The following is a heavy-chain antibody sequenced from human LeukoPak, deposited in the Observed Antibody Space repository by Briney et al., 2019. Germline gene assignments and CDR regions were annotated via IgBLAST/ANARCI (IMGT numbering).Heavy chain of an antibody. CDR3: ARGRGGYAQPYYFDY. V-gene: IGHV4-59*01. CDR1: GGSISSYY. Sequence: SETLSLTCTVYGGSISSYYWSWIRQPPGKGLEWIGYIYYSGSTNYNPSLKSRVTISVDTSKNQFSLKLSSVTAADTAVYYCARGRGGYAQPYYFDYWGQGTLVTVSS. CDR2: IYYSGST. D-gene: IGHD3-22*01. J-gene: IGHJ4*02.